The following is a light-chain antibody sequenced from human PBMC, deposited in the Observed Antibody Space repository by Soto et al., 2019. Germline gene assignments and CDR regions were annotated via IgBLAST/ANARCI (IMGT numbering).Light chain of an antibody. CDR1: SGNIANNY. J-gene: IGLJ3*02. Sequence: NFMLTQPHSVSESPGKTVTISCTRSSGNIANNYVQWYQQRPDSSPATVIYDDNQRPSGVPDRFSGSIDRSSNSASLTISGLETDDEADYYCLSYDGSKQGVFGGGTKLTVL. V-gene: IGLV6-57*01. CDR3: LSYDGSKQGV. CDR2: DDN.